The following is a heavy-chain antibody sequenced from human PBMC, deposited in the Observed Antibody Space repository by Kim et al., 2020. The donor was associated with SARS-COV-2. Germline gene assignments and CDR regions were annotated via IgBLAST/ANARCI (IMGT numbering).Heavy chain of an antibody. CDR3: ARVEWDYDFFGRYFDL. D-gene: IGHD3-3*01. J-gene: IGHJ2*01. V-gene: IGHV3-48*03. Sequence: SVKGPFTISRDNAKNSLYLQMNSLRAEDTAVYYCARVEWDYDFFGRYFDLWGRGTLVTVSS.